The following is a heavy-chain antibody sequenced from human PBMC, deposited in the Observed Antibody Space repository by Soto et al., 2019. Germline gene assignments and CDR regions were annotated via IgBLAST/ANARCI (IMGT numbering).Heavy chain of an antibody. V-gene: IGHV4-59*01. D-gene: IGHD1-26*01. Sequence: QVQLQESGPGLVKPSETLSLTCTVSGGSINSYYWSWIRQPPGKGLEWIGYIYYSGSTNYNPSLKSRVTISVDTSTNQFSLKLRSVTGADTAVYYCARRYGGNFDYWGQGTLVTVSS. CDR3: ARRYGGNFDY. J-gene: IGHJ4*02. CDR2: IYYSGST. CDR1: GGSINSYY.